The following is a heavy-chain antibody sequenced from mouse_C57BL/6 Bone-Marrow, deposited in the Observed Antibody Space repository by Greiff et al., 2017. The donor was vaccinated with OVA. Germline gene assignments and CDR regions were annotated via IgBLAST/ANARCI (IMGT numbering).Heavy chain of an antibody. Sequence: VQLQQSGPELVKPGASVKISCKASGYAFSSSWMNWVKQRPGKGLEWIGRIYPGDGDTNYNGKFKGKATLTADKSSSTAYMQRSSLTSEDSAVYFCARDRLCYDGYYVFAYWGQGTLVTVSA. CDR3: ARDRLCYDGYYVFAY. CDR1: GYAFSSSW. V-gene: IGHV1-82*01. D-gene: IGHD2-3*01. CDR2: IYPGDGDT. J-gene: IGHJ3*01.